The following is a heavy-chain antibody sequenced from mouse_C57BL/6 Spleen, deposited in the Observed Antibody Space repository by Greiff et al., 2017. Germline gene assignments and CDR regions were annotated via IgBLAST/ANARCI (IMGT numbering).Heavy chain of an antibody. J-gene: IGHJ4*01. Sequence: QVQLQQSGPELVKPGASVKISCKASGYAFSSSWMNWVKQRPGKGLEWIGRIYPGDGDTNYNGKFKGKATLTADKSSSTAYMQRSSLTSEDSAVYFCARGDYYGSSPYAMDYWGQGTSVTVSS. CDR3: ARGDYYGSSPYAMDY. CDR2: IYPGDGDT. V-gene: IGHV1-82*01. D-gene: IGHD1-1*01. CDR1: GYAFSSSW.